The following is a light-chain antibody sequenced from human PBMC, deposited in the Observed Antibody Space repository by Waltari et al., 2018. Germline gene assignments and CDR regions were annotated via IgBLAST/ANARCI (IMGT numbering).Light chain of an antibody. CDR2: EVT. J-gene: IGLJ1*01. Sequence: QSALTQPPSASGSPGQSVTISCTGASSDVGSYNYVSWYQPHPGKAPILLIYEVTKRPSGVPDRFSGSKSGNTASLTVSGLLAEDEADYYCSSYAGSTYYVFGTGTKVAVL. CDR1: SSDVGSYNY. V-gene: IGLV2-8*01. CDR3: SSYAGSTYYV.